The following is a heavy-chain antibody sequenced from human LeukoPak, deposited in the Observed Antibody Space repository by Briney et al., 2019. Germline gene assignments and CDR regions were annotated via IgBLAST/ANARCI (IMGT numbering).Heavy chain of an antibody. CDR2: INHSGTT. J-gene: IGHJ4*02. CDR3: ARRTGRAGRFDY. V-gene: IGHV4-34*01. Sequence: PSETLSLTCAVYGGSLSGYYWTWTRQSPGKGLEWIGEINHSGTTNYNPSLESRFTMSVDTSKSQFSLKLSSVTAADTAVYFCARRTGRAGRFDYWAQGTPVTVSS. CDR1: GGSLSGYY. D-gene: IGHD1-14*01.